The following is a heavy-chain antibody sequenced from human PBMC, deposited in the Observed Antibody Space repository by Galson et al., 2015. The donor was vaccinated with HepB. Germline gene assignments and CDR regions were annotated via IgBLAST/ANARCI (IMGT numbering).Heavy chain of an antibody. V-gene: IGHV3-7*02. CDR3: ARFCGGNCDAFDI. D-gene: IGHD2-21*02. Sequence: SCAASGFSFRNYWMSWVRQAPGRGPEWVANIKQDGSDKYYVDSVKGRFSISRDNAKNSLYLQMNSLRAEDTAVYYCARFCGGNCDAFDIWGQGTMVTVSS. J-gene: IGHJ3*02. CDR1: GFSFRNYW. CDR2: IKQDGSDK.